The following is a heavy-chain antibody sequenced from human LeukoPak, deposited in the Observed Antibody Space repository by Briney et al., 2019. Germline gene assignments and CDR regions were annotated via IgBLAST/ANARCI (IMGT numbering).Heavy chain of an antibody. CDR3: ARSTAKGPLPFDY. Sequence: SETLSLTCTVSGGSISSYYWSWIRQPPGKGLEWIGYIYYSGSTNYNPSLKSRVTISVDTSKNQFSLKLSSVTAADTAVYYCARSTAKGPLPFDYWGQGTLVTVSS. J-gene: IGHJ4*02. CDR1: GGSISSYY. V-gene: IGHV4-59*08. D-gene: IGHD2-2*01. CDR2: IYYSGST.